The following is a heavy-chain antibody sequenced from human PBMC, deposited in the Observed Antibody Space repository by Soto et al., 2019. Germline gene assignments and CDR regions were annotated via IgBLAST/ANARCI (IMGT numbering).Heavy chain of an antibody. CDR2: VDNDGTSA. Sequence: GGSLRLSCAASGFTFTNYWMHWVRQGPGKGLVWVARVDNDGTSATYADSVKGRFTISRDNAKNTLYLQMMSLTAEDTAIYYCVRGGGGGLFDPWGQGTMVTVSS. CDR1: GFTFTNYW. J-gene: IGHJ5*02. D-gene: IGHD2-15*01. CDR3: VRGGGGGLFDP. V-gene: IGHV3-74*01.